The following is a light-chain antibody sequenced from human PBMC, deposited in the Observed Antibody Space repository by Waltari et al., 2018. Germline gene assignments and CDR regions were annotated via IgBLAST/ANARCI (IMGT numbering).Light chain of an antibody. CDR2: EDN. V-gene: IGLV2-23*01. CDR3: CSYAGSAIWV. Sequence: QSALTQPASVSGSPGQSTPISCTGASSDVGRYNLVPWYQQHPGKAPKLMIYEDNKRPSGVSNRFSGSKSGNTASLTISGLQAEDEADYYCCSYAGSAIWVFGGGTKLTVL. CDR1: SSDVGRYNL. J-gene: IGLJ3*02.